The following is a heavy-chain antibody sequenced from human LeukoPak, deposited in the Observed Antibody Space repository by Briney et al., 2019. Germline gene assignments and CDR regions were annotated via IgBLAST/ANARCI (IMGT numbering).Heavy chain of an antibody. Sequence: SETLSLTCTVSGDSISDYYWTWIRQPAGKGLEWIGRIISSGYTNYNPSLTSRLAMSLDTSKNQISLRLNSVTAADTAVYYCARDLAFVGYYYYMDVWGKGTSVTVSS. CDR2: IISSGYT. CDR1: GDSISDYY. CDR3: ARDLAFVGYYYYMDV. J-gene: IGHJ6*03. V-gene: IGHV4-4*07. D-gene: IGHD3-22*01.